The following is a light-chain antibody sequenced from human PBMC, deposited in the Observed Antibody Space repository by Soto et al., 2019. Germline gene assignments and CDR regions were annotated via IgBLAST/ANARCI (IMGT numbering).Light chain of an antibody. CDR1: QSISSY. CDR3: QQSYSTPA. CDR2: AAS. J-gene: IGKJ1*01. Sequence: DIQMTQSPSSLSASVGDRVTITCRASQSISSYLNWYQQKPGKAPKLLIYAASSLQSGVPSRFSGSGSVTDFTLTISSLQPDDFATYYCQQSYSTPAFGQGTKVEIK. V-gene: IGKV1-39*01.